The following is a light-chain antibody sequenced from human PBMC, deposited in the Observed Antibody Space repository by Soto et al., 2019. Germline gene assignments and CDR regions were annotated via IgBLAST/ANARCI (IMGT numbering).Light chain of an antibody. Sequence: QSVLTQPRSVSGSPGQSVTISCTGTSRDVGTYNSVSWYQQHPGKAAKLIIYDVNKRPSGVPDRFSGSMSGNTASLTISALQADDEADYHCSSYAGNYTLDFGGGTKLTVL. V-gene: IGLV2-11*01. CDR1: SRDVGTYNS. J-gene: IGLJ2*01. CDR3: SSYAGNYTLD. CDR2: DVN.